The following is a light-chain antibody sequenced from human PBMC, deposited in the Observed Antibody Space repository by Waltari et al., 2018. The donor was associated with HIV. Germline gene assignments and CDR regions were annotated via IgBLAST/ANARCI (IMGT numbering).Light chain of an antibody. Sequence: DIQMTQSPSSLSVSIRDRVTITCRSIQTISNYLNWYQQKPGEAPQLLIYGGFILHSGVPSRFRGNGSGTDFTLTINNIQPEDFASYFCQQSYTDPLTFGGGTKVEAK. V-gene: IGKV1-39*01. CDR3: QQSYTDPLT. J-gene: IGKJ4*01. CDR2: GGF. CDR1: QTISNY.